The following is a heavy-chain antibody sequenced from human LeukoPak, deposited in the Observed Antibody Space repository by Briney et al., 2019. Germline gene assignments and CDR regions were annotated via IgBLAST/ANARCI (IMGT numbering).Heavy chain of an antibody. J-gene: IGHJ5*02. CDR2: IYTSVST. V-gene: IGHV4-4*07. CDR1: GGSISSSY. CDR3: ARCRSYCSSTSCHYTWFDP. Sequence: SETLSLTCTDSGGSISSSYWSSIRQPAGKGLECIGRIYTSVSTNYNTSLKSRPTMSLATSKTQFSLRLSSVTAADTAVYYCARCRSYCSSTSCHYTWFDPWGQGTLVTVSS. D-gene: IGHD2-2*01.